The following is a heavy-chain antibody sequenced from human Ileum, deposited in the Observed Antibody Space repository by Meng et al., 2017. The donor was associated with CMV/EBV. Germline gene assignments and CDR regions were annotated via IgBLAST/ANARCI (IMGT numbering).Heavy chain of an antibody. CDR3: ASLPTTGSRDY. J-gene: IGHJ4*02. V-gene: IGHV3-48*03. Sequence: GGSLRLSCKASGFNFRGFEMNWIRQAPGKGLEWLAYIGSSGSTIFYADSVKGRFTISRDNAQSSLYLQMNSLRGDDTAVYFCASLPTTGSRDYWGQGTMVTVS. CDR1: GFNFRGFE. D-gene: IGHD1-26*01. CDR2: IGSSGSTI.